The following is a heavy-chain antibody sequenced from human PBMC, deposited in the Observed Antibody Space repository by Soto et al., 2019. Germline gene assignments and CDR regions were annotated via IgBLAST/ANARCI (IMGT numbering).Heavy chain of an antibody. CDR1: GFTFSSYG. D-gene: IGHD6-19*01. CDR2: IWYDGSNK. V-gene: IGHV3-33*01. Sequence: QVQLVESGGGVVQPGRSLRLSCAASGFTFSSYGMHWVRQAPGKGLEWVAVIWYDGSNKYYADSVKGRFTISRDNSKNTLYLRMNSLRAEDTAVYYCARAGKGGWYRVANYYYGMDVWGQGTTVTVSS. CDR3: ARAGKGGWYRVANYYYGMDV. J-gene: IGHJ6*02.